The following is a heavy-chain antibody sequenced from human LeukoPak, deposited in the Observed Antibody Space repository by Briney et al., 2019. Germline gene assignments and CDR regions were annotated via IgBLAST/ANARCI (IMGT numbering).Heavy chain of an antibody. CDR2: ITGSGGST. Sequence: PGGSLRLSCAASGFTFSSYWMHWVRQAPGKGLEWVSAITGSGGSTYYADSVKGRFTISRDNSKNTLYLQMNSLRAEDTAVYYCAKDTASSWWYFDLWGRGTLVTVSS. J-gene: IGHJ2*01. V-gene: IGHV3-23*01. CDR3: AKDTASSWWYFDL. CDR1: GFTFSSYW. D-gene: IGHD5-18*01.